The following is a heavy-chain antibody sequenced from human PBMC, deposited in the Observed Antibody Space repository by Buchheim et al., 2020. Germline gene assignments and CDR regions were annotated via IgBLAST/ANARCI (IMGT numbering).Heavy chain of an antibody. D-gene: IGHD6-19*01. CDR2: ISYDGSNK. J-gene: IGHJ4*02. Sequence: QVQLVESGGGVVQPGRSLRLSCAVSGFTFSTYGMHWVRQAPGKGLEWVALISYDGSNKYYADSVKGRFTISRDNSKSTLYLQMNSLRAEDTAVYYCATSPGPYSSGWTRDYWGQGTL. CDR3: ATSPGPYSSGWTRDY. V-gene: IGHV3-30*03. CDR1: GFTFSTYG.